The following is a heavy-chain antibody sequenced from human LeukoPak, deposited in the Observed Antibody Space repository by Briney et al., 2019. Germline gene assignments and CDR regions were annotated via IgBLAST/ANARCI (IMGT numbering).Heavy chain of an antibody. CDR2: IKQDGSEK. Sequence: GGSLRLSCAASGFIFSSYWMSWVRQAPGKGLEWVANIKQDGSEKYYVDSVKGRFTISRDNAKNSLYLQMNSLRAEDTAVYYCARGYTEIDYWGQGTLVTVSS. V-gene: IGHV3-7*01. CDR1: GFIFSSYW. J-gene: IGHJ4*02. D-gene: IGHD2-2*02. CDR3: ARGYTEIDY.